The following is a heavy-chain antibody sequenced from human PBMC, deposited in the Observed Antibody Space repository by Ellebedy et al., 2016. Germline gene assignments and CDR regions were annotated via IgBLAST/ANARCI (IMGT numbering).Heavy chain of an antibody. CDR1: GFTFSNYA. V-gene: IGHV3-64D*09. CDR2: VSYNGGST. Sequence: GESLKISCSASGFTFSNYAMHWVRQAPGKGLEHVAAVSYNGGSTSYADSVSGRFTISRDNSKNTLSLHMSSLRTEDTAVYYCVKGGPDPFDYWGQGTLVTVSS. CDR3: VKGGPDPFDY. J-gene: IGHJ4*02.